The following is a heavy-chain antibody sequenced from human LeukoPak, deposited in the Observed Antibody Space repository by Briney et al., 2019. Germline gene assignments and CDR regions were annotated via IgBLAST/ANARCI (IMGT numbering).Heavy chain of an antibody. V-gene: IGHV4-59*07. J-gene: IGHJ4*02. CDR1: GGSISPYY. CDR3: ARSSSGSWYYFDY. D-gene: IGHD6-13*01. Sequence: SDTLSLTCTVSGGSISPYYWSWIRQPPGKGLEWIGYIYYSGSTNYNPSLKSRVTISVDTSKNQFSLKLSSVTAADTAVYYCARSSSGSWYYFDYWGQGTLVTVSS. CDR2: IYYSGST.